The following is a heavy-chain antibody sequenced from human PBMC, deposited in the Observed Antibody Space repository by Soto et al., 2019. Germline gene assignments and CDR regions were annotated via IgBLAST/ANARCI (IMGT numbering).Heavy chain of an antibody. CDR2: ISDDGTNK. CDR3: ARDPPATRHGMDV. V-gene: IGHV3-33*05. Sequence: PGGSLRLSCAVYGFTLSNYGMHWVRQAPGKGLEWVALISDDGTNKYFVDSVKGRFTISRDNSRNMVYLQMKSLRAEDTAVYYCARDPPATRHGMDVWGQGTTVTVSS. J-gene: IGHJ6*02. CDR1: GFTLSNYG.